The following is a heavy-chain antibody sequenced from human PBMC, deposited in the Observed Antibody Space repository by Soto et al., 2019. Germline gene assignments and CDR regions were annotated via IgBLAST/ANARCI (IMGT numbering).Heavy chain of an antibody. CDR1: GFTFSSYW. J-gene: IGHJ6*02. V-gene: IGHV3-74*01. CDR3: ARDPGGNSYYYYGMDV. D-gene: IGHD2-21*02. Sequence: EVQLLESGGGLVQPGGSLRLSCAASGFTFSSYWMHWVRQAPGKGLVWVSRINSDGSSTGYADSVKGRFTISRDNAKNTLYLQMNSLRAEDTAVYYCARDPGGNSYYYYGMDVWGQGTTVTVSS. CDR2: INSDGSST.